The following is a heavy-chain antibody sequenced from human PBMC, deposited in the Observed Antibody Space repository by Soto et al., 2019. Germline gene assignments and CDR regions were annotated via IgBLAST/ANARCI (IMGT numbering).Heavy chain of an antibody. D-gene: IGHD3-10*01. CDR3: ARRVSR. CDR1: GFTFSSSE. V-gene: IGHV3-48*03. J-gene: IGHJ3*01. Sequence: EVQLVESGGGLIQPGGSLRLSCAASGFTFSSSEMYWVRQAPGKGLEWGSYIHPSGQPIFYADSVKAQFTISRDNAKNSLYLKMSRLRAENSAVYYCARRVSRWGQGTMVSVSS. CDR2: IHPSGQPI.